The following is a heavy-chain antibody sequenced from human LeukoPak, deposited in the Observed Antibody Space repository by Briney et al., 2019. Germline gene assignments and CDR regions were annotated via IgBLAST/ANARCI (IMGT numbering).Heavy chain of an antibody. V-gene: IGHV1-18*01. CDR3: ARDGWAYGSGSYRPPAYWYFDL. CDR1: GYTFTSYG. Sequence: ASVKVSCKASGYTFTSYGISWVRQAPGQGLEWMGWISAYNGNTNYAQKLQGRVTMTTDTSTSTAYMELRSLRSDDTAVYYCARDGWAYGSGSYRPPAYWYFDLWGRGTLVTVSS. J-gene: IGHJ2*01. D-gene: IGHD3-10*01. CDR2: ISAYNGNT.